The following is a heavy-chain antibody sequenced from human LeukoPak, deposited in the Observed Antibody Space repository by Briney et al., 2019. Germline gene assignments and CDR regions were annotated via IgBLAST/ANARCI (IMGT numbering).Heavy chain of an antibody. CDR3: ARERYSRKYNWFDP. J-gene: IGHJ5*02. D-gene: IGHD6-13*01. V-gene: IGHV3-7*01. Sequence: GGSLRLSCAASGFTFGSYGMSWVRQAPGKGLEWVANIKQDGSEKYYVDSVKGRFTISRDNAKNSLYLQMNSLRAEDTAVYYCARERYSRKYNWFDPWGQGTLVTVSS. CDR1: GFTFGSYG. CDR2: IKQDGSEK.